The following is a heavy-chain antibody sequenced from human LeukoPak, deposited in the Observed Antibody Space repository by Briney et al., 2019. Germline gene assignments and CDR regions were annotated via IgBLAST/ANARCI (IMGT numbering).Heavy chain of an antibody. J-gene: IGHJ4*02. CDR1: GYSISSDY. D-gene: IGHD1-26*01. CDR3: ATSKYSGSY. Sequence: ETLSLTCSVSGYSISSDYYWSWIRQPPGKGLEWVSAISGSGGRIYYGASVKGRFTISRDNSKNTLNLQMNSLRAEDTAVYYCATSKYSGSYWGQGTLVTVSS. V-gene: IGHV3-23*01. CDR2: ISGSGGRI.